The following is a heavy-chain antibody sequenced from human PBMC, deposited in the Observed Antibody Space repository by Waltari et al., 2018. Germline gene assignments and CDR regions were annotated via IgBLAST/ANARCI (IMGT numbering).Heavy chain of an antibody. CDR1: GYTFTNYA. V-gene: IGHV1-3*01. CDR3: ARDLATVVTPNYYYGMDV. J-gene: IGHJ6*02. Sequence: QVQFVQSGAEVKKPGASVTVSCKASGYTFTNYALHWVRQAPGQRLEWMGWINAGNGNTKYSQKFQGRVTITRDTSASTAYLELSSLRSEDTAVYYCARDLATVVTPNYYYGMDVWGQGTTVTVSS. CDR2: INAGNGNT. D-gene: IGHD2-15*01.